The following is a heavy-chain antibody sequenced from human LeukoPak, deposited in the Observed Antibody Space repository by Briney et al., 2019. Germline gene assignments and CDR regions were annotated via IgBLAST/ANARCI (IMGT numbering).Heavy chain of an antibody. D-gene: IGHD4/OR15-4a*01. J-gene: IGHJ4*02. Sequence: SETLSLTCTVSGGSISSYYCSWIRQPAGRGLEWIGRIYTSGSTNYNPSLKSRVTMSVDTSKNQFSLKLSSVTAADTAVYYCAREGGANRPLDYWGQGTLVTVSS. CDR1: GGSISSYY. CDR3: AREGGANRPLDY. CDR2: IYTSGST. V-gene: IGHV4-4*07.